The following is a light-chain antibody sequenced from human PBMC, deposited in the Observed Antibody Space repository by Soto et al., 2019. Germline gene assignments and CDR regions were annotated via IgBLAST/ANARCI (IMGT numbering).Light chain of an antibody. V-gene: IGKV3-15*01. Sequence: EIVMTQSPATLSVSPGERATLSCRASQSVSSSLGWYQQKPDQAPRLLIYSASTRATDIPTRFSGSGSGTEFTLTISSLQSEDFAVYFCQQYNSWPPTFGGGTKVEIK. CDR1: QSVSSS. CDR3: QQYNSWPPT. J-gene: IGKJ4*01. CDR2: SAS.